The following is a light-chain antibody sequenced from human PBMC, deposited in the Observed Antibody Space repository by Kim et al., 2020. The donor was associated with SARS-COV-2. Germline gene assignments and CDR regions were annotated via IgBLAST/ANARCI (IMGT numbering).Light chain of an antibody. Sequence: DIQMTQSPSTLSASVGDRVTISCRASQSVSTWLAWFQQKPGKAPQVLIYKVSNLESGVPSRFSGSGSGTEFTLTISSLQPDDFATYYCQQYNSHSWTFGQGTKVDIK. CDR3: QQYNSHSWT. CDR2: KVS. V-gene: IGKV1-5*03. CDR1: QSVSTW. J-gene: IGKJ1*01.